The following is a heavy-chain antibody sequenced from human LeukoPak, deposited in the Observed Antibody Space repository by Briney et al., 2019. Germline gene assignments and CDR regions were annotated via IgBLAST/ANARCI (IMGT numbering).Heavy chain of an antibody. CDR1: GFTFSNAW. D-gene: IGHD6-19*01. Sequence: PGGSLRLSCAASGFTFSNAWMTWVRQAPGKGLEWVGRIKSKTDGGTTDYAAPVKGRFTISRDDSKNTLYLQMNSLKTEDTAVYYCTTDQVAGTAYFDYWGQGTLVTVSS. V-gene: IGHV3-15*01. CDR3: TTDQVAGTAYFDY. J-gene: IGHJ4*02. CDR2: IKSKTDGGTT.